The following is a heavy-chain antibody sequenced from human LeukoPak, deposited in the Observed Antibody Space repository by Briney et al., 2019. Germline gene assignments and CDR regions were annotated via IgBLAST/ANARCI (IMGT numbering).Heavy chain of an antibody. CDR3: ARDFSSSSDFDY. CDR1: GYTFTSYG. D-gene: IGHD6-6*01. V-gene: IGHV1-46*01. Sequence: ASVKVSCKASGYTFTSYGISWVRQAPGQGLEWMGIINPSGGSTSYAQKFQGRVTVTRDTSTSTVYMELSSLRSEDTAVYYCARDFSSSSDFDYWGQGTLVTVSS. CDR2: INPSGGST. J-gene: IGHJ4*02.